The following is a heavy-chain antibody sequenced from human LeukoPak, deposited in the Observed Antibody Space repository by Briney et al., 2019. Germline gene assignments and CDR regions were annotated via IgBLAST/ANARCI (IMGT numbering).Heavy chain of an antibody. Sequence: SETLSLTCTVSGVSLSSSNYYWSWIRQPPGKGLEWIGEINHSGSTNYNPSLKSRVTISVDTSKNQFSLKLSSVTAADTAVYYCARGLRASSSWYDYWGQGTLVTVSS. CDR2: INHSGST. CDR1: GVSLSSSNYY. CDR3: ARGLRASSSWYDY. J-gene: IGHJ4*02. D-gene: IGHD6-13*01. V-gene: IGHV4-39*07.